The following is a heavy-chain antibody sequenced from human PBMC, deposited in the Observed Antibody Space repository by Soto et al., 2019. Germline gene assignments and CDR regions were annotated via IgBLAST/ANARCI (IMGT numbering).Heavy chain of an antibody. CDR1: GFTFSNAW. D-gene: IGHD5-18*01. CDR3: TTDSTAMAMYYFDY. CDR2: IKSKTDGGTT. Sequence: GGSLRLSCAASGFTFSNAWMNWVRQAPGKGLEWVGRIKSKTDGGTTDYAAPVKGRFTISRDDSKNTLYLQMNSLKTEDTAVYYCTTDSTAMAMYYFDYWGQGTLVTVSS. V-gene: IGHV3-15*07. J-gene: IGHJ4*02.